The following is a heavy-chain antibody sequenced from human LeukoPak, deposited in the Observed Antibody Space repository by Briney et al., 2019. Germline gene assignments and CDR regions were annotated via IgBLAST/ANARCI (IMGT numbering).Heavy chain of an antibody. CDR3: ASRGTYYYGSGSYYFDY. V-gene: IGHV4-59*08. CDR1: GVSISGNY. J-gene: IGHJ4*02. D-gene: IGHD3-10*01. CDR2: IFYTGST. Sequence: SETLSLTCTVSGVSISGNYWSWIRQPPGKGLEWIGYIFYTGSTNYNPSLQSRVTILVDTSKNQFSLKLSSVTAADTAVYYCASRGTYYYGSGSYYFDYWGQGTLVTVSS.